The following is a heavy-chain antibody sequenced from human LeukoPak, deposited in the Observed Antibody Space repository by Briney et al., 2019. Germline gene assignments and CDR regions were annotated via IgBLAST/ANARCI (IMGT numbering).Heavy chain of an antibody. CDR1: GYSFTSYW. D-gene: IGHD3-22*01. CDR2: IYPGDSDT. J-gene: IGHJ6*02. Sequence: ESLRISCKGSGYSFTSYWIGWARQMPGKGLEWMGIIYPGDSDTRYSPSFQGQVTISADKSISTAYLQWSSLKASDTAMYYCARQMLYYDSSGVGMDVWGQGTTVTVSS. CDR3: ARQMLYYDSSGVGMDV. V-gene: IGHV5-51*01.